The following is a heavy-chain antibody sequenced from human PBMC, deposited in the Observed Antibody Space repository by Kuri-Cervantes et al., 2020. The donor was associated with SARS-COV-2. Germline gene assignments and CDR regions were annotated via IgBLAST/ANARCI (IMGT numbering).Heavy chain of an antibody. CDR1: GGSISSYY. D-gene: IGHD3-22*01. V-gene: IGHV4-39*01. CDR2: IYYSGST. Sequence: SETLSLTCTVSGGSISSYYWSWIRQPPGKGLEWIGSIYYSGSTYYNPSLKSRVTISADTSKNQFSLKLNSVTAADTAVYYCARLTMIVANYYFDYWGQGTLVTVSS. CDR3: ARLTMIVANYYFDY. J-gene: IGHJ4*02.